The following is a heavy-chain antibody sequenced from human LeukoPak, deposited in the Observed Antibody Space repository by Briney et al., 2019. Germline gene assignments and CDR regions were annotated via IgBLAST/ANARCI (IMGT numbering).Heavy chain of an antibody. V-gene: IGHV3-23*01. CDR3: AKKGVLSRAFDI. CDR1: GFTFSSYG. CDR2: ISGSGGTT. J-gene: IGHJ3*02. Sequence: PGRSLRLSCAASGFTFSSYGMHWVRQAPGKGLEWVSAISGSGGTTYYADSVKGRFTISRDNSKNTLYLQMNSLRAEDTAVYYCAKKGVLSRAFDIWGQGTMVTVSS. D-gene: IGHD2/OR15-2a*01.